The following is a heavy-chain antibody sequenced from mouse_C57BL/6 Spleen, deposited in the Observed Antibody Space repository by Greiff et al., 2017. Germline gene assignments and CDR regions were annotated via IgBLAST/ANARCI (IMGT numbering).Heavy chain of an antibody. Sequence: VQLKESGGDLVKPGGSLKLSCAASGFTFSSYGMSWVRQTPDKRLEWVATISSGGSSTYYPDSVKGRFTISRYNAKNTLYLQMSSLKSEDTAMYYCASEKTGYPDYWGQGTTLTVSS. J-gene: IGHJ2*01. D-gene: IGHD2-14*01. V-gene: IGHV5-6*01. CDR3: ASEKTGYPDY. CDR2: ISSGGSST. CDR1: GFTFSSYG.